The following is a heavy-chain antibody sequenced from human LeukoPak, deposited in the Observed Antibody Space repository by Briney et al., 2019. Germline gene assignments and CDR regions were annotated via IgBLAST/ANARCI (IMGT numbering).Heavy chain of an antibody. CDR2: IYGGGNS. Sequence: GGSLRLSCAASGFTFSTYYMSWVRQAPGKGLEWVSGIYGGGNSYYAESVTGRFTISRDNSRNTPHLQMNSLRGEDTAVYYCARELTVGATIDYWGQGTLVTVSS. V-gene: IGHV3-66*02. J-gene: IGHJ4*02. CDR1: GFTFSTYY. CDR3: ARELTVGATIDY. D-gene: IGHD1-26*01.